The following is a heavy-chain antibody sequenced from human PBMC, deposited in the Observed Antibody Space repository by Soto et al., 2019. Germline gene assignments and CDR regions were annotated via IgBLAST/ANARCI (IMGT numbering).Heavy chain of an antibody. V-gene: IGHV1-69*13. CDR2: IIPIFGTA. D-gene: IGHD5-12*01. Sequence: GASVKVSCKASGGTFSSYAISWVRQAPGQGLEWMGGIIPIFGTANYAQKFQGRVTITADESTSTAYMELSSLRSEDTAVYYCARVGGYSGYDFFDYWGQGTLVTVSS. CDR3: ARVGGYSGYDFFDY. CDR1: GGTFSSYA. J-gene: IGHJ4*02.